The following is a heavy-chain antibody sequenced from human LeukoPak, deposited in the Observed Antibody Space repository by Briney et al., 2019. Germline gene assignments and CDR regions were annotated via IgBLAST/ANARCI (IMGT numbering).Heavy chain of an antibody. Sequence: SETLSLTWTASDDSISRDLWTWIRQPPGKGLEWIGYIRYSGRTEYNPSLKSRVTISIQTSKNQFSLKLTSVTAADTAIYYCARLPDVSGWPFDYWGQGILVTVSS. CDR2: IRYSGRT. V-gene: IGHV4-59*01. CDR1: DDSISRDL. D-gene: IGHD6-19*01. CDR3: ARLPDVSGWPFDY. J-gene: IGHJ4*02.